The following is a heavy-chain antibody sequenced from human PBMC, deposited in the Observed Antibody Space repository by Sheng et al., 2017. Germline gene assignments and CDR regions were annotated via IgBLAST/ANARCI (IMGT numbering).Heavy chain of an antibody. D-gene: IGHD5-18*01. CDR1: GYSISSGYY. V-gene: IGHV4-38-2*02. CDR3: SRSYIHPGAFDV. J-gene: IGHJ3*01. Sequence: QVQLQESGPGLVKPSETLSLTCTVSGYSISSGYYWGCLRQSPGKGLEWIGSIYHSGDTYYNSSLKSRVTISVDTSKNRFSLKLRSVTAADTAVYYCSRSYIHPGAFDVWGQGTMVTVSS. CDR2: IYHSGDT.